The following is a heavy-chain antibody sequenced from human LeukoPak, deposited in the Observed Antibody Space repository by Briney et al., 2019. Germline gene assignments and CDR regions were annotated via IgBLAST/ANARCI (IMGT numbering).Heavy chain of an antibody. Sequence: SVKVSCKASGYTFTSYYMHWVRQAPGQGLEWMGGIIPIFGTANYAQKFQGRVTITADKSTSTAYMELSSLRSEDTAVYYCARVGPWVNPDYYYYYMDVWGKGTTVTVSS. CDR1: GYTFTSYY. CDR2: IIPIFGTA. D-gene: IGHD1-14*01. CDR3: ARVGPWVNPDYYYYYMDV. J-gene: IGHJ6*03. V-gene: IGHV1-69*06.